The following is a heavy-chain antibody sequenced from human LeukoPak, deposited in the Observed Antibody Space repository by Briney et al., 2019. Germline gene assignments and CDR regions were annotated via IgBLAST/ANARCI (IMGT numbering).Heavy chain of an antibody. J-gene: IGHJ5*02. CDR3: ARGNSGSYSQDWFDP. CDR1: GFLFSNYE. V-gene: IGHV3-48*03. CDR2: ISSSADTI. Sequence: PGGSLRLSCAASGFLFSNYEMNWVRQAPGKGLEWVSYISSSADTIQYADPVKGRFTISRDNAKNSLYLQMNSLRDDDMALYYCARGNSGSYSQDWFDPWGQGTLVTVSS. D-gene: IGHD1-26*01.